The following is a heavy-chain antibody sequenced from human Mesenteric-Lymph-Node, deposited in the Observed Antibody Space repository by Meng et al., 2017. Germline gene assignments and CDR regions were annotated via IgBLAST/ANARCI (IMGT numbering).Heavy chain of an antibody. CDR2: ISYDGSNK. J-gene: IGHJ4*02. V-gene: IGHV3-30*04. Sequence: GGSLRLSCAASGFTFSSYAMHWVRQAPGKGLEWVAVISYDGSNKYYADSVKGRFTISRDNSKNTLYLQMNSLRAEDTAVYYCASGSSRYYYDSSGYGGAFDYWGQGTLVTVSS. CDR3: ASGSSRYYYDSSGYGGAFDY. D-gene: IGHD3-22*01. CDR1: GFTFSSYA.